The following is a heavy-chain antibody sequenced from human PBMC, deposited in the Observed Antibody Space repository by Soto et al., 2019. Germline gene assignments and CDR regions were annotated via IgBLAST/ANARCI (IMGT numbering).Heavy chain of an antibody. Sequence: PSETLSLTCTVSGGSISSYYWSWIRQPPGKGLEWIGYIYYSGSTNYNPSLKSRVTISVDTSKDQFSLKLSSVTAADTAVYYCARVSVITAFDYWGQGTLVTVSS. J-gene: IGHJ4*02. D-gene: IGHD3-16*01. V-gene: IGHV4-59*01. CDR3: ARVSVITAFDY. CDR1: GGSISSYY. CDR2: IYYSGST.